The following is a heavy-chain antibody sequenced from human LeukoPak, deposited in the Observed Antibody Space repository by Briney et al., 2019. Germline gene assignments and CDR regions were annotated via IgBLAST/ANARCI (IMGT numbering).Heavy chain of an antibody. CDR2: IKTDGSEK. CDR3: ARDVSVSGMGV. D-gene: IGHD5/OR15-5a*01. Sequence: GGSLRLSCAASGFILSNHWMSWVRQAPGKGLEWVANIKTDGSEKYYVDSVKGRFTISRDNPKNSLYLQMNSLRAEDTAIYYCARDVSVSGMGVWGQGTTVTVSS. J-gene: IGHJ6*02. CDR1: GFILSNHW. V-gene: IGHV3-7*01.